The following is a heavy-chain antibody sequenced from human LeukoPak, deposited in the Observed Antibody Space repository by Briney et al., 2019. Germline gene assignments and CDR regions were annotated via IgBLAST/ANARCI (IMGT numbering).Heavy chain of an antibody. CDR2: ISSSGGNT. CDR3: AKDIQLST. V-gene: IGHV3-23*01. CDR1: GFTFSSYA. Sequence: GGSLRLSCAASGFTFSSYAMTWVRQVPGKGLEWVSLISSSGGNTYYADSVKGRFTISRDNSKNTLSLQMNSLRVEDTAIYYCAKDIQLSTWGLGTMVTVSS. D-gene: IGHD3-16*02. J-gene: IGHJ3*01.